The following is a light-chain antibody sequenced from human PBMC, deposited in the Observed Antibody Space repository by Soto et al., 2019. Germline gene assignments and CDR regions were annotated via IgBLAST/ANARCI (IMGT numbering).Light chain of an antibody. J-gene: IGKJ2*01. V-gene: IGKV3-15*01. CDR3: QQDNNSPPYT. Sequence: ETVMTQSPATLSVSPGERATLSCRASQTIANNLAWYQQRPGQAPRLLIYVASTRATGIPARFSGSGSGTEFTLTISSLQSEDFATYYCQQDNNSPPYTFGQGTKLEIK. CDR2: VAS. CDR1: QTIANN.